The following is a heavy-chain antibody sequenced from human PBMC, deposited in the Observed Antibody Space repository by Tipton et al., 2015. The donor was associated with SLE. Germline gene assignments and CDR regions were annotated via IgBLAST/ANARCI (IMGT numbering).Heavy chain of an antibody. J-gene: IGHJ5*01. D-gene: IGHD3-22*01. Sequence: TLSLTCSVSGDSIINGGYYWNWIRQHPGKGLEWLGYTSYSGNTFYNPSLKSRLTISVDPSKNQFSLNFNSVTAADTAVYYCARAGHYYSALTWFDSWGQGTLVTVSS. CDR1: GDSIINGGYY. CDR2: TSYSGNT. CDR3: ARAGHYYSALTWFDS. V-gene: IGHV4-31*03.